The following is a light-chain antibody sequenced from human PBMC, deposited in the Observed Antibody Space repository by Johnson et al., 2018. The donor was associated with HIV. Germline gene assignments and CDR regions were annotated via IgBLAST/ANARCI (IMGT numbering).Light chain of an antibody. CDR1: SSNIGNNY. V-gene: IGLV1-51*01. CDR2: DNY. J-gene: IGLJ1*01. Sequence: QSVLTQPPSVSAAPGQKVTISCSGSSSNIGNNYVSWYQQLPGTAPKLLISDNYKRPSGIPDRFSGSKSGPSATLGITGLQTGDEADYYCETWDCILSGVFGTGTKVTVL. CDR3: ETWDCILSGV.